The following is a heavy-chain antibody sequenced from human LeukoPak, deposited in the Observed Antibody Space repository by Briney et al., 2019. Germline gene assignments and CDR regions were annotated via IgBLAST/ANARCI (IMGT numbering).Heavy chain of an antibody. Sequence: GGSLRLSYAASGFTFSSYCMTWVRQAPAKGREEGARIKQIGSEKYYADTVKGRFTVYRDNAKNSLYFQMNSLSADDTTVSYCASGHNYGDRVEYLDSWGQGTKVTVSS. CDR1: GFTFSSYC. V-gene: IGHV3-7*01. CDR2: IKQIGSEK. D-gene: IGHD4-17*01. J-gene: IGHJ4*02. CDR3: ASGHNYGDRVEYLDS.